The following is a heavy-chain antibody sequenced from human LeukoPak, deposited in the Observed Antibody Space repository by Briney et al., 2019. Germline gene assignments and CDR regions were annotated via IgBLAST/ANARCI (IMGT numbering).Heavy chain of an antibody. CDR2: INAGNGNT. D-gene: IGHD6-13*01. V-gene: IGHV1-3*01. CDR3: ARDGYSSSFQPSGAHWFDP. Sequence: GASVKVSCKASGYTFTSYAMHWVRQAPGQRLEWMGWINAGNGNTKYSQKFQGRVTITRDTSASTAYMELSSLRSEDTAVYYCARDGYSSSFQPSGAHWFDPWGQGTLVTVSS. CDR1: GYTFTSYA. J-gene: IGHJ5*02.